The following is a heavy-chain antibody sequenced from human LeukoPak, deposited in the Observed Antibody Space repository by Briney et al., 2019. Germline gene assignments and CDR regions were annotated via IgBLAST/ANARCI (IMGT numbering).Heavy chain of an antibody. CDR2: IYHSGST. J-gene: IGHJ3*02. CDR3: ATAPYCSGGSCYHHDAFDI. CDR1: GGSISSGGYS. Sequence: PSETLSLTCTVSGGSISSGGYSWSWIRQPPGKGLEWIGYIYHSGSTYYNPSLKSRVTISVDRSKNQFSLKLSSVTAADTAVYYCATAPYCSGGSCYHHDAFDIWGQGTMVTVSS. V-gene: IGHV4-30-2*01. D-gene: IGHD2-15*01.